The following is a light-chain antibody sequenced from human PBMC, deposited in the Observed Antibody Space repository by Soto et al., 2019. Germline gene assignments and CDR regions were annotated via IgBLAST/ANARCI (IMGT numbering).Light chain of an antibody. J-gene: IGKJ1*01. V-gene: IGKV1-39*01. CDR1: QSISNY. CDR3: QQSYRAWT. CDR2: AAS. Sequence: DIQMTQSPSSLSASVGDRVTITCRASQSISNYLNWYQQKPGKAPKLLIFAASNLQSGVPSRFSGSGSGTDFTLTISSLQPEDSATYYCQQSYRAWTFGQGTKV.